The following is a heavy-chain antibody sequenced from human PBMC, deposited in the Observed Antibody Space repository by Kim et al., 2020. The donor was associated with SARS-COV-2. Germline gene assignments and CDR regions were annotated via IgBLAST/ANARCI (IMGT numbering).Heavy chain of an antibody. V-gene: IGHV4-59*08. Sequence: SETLSLTCSVSGASIRPYYWSWIRQPPGKGLECVGYIYYSGSTNYNPSLKSRVTISVDTSKNQFSLKLSAVTAADTAVYYCARLRYSNPPRYMDVWGKGTTVTVSS. CDR1: GASIRPYY. CDR3: ARLRYSNPPRYMDV. D-gene: IGHD5-12*01. CDR2: IYYSGST. J-gene: IGHJ6*03.